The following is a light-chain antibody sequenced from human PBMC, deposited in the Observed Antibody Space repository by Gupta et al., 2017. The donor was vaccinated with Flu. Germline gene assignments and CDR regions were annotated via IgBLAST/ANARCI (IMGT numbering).Light chain of an antibody. CDR2: RNN. CDR1: RSNIGRNY. V-gene: IGLV1-47*01. CDR3: ASWDDALSVWV. J-gene: IGLJ3*02. Sequence: QSVLTHPPSTSGTPGQTVTISCSGGRSNIGRNYICWYHQLPGTAPKLLIYRNNLRPSGVPDRFSGSKSDTSGSLSISGLRSEDEGDYYCASWDDALSVWVFGGGTTLTVL.